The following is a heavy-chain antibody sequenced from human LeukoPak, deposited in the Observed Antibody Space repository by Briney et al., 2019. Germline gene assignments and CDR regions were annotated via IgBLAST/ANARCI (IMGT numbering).Heavy chain of an antibody. CDR1: GGSISNYY. D-gene: IGHD6-13*01. V-gene: IGHV4-59*08. Sequence: SETLSLTCTVSGGSISNYYWSWIRQPPGKGLEWIGYIYYSGTTNYNPSLKSRVTISVDTSKNQFSLKLSSVTAADTAVYYCARLPQAAAGTGRFFYYYGMDVWGQGTTVTVSS. J-gene: IGHJ6*02. CDR2: IYYSGTT. CDR3: ARLPQAAAGTGRFFYYYGMDV.